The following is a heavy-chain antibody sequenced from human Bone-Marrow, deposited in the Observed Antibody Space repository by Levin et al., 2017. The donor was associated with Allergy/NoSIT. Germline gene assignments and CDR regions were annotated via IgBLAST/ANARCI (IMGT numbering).Heavy chain of an antibody. CDR2: IYYSGST. D-gene: IGHD6-19*01. CDR1: GGSISSSSYY. V-gene: IGHV4-39*02. CDR3: AREAVDLTWADY. Sequence: ESLKISCTVSGGSISSSSYYWGWIRQPPGKGLEWIGSIYYSGSTYYNPSLKSRVTISVDTSKNQFSLKLSSVTAADTAVYYCAREAVDLTWADYWGQGTLVTVSS. J-gene: IGHJ4*02.